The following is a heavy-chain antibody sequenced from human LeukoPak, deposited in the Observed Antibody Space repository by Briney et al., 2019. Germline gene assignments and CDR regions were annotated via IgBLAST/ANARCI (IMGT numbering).Heavy chain of an antibody. CDR3: ARDNSAPPHYDSSGCDY. Sequence: PGRSLRLSCAASGFTFSSYGMHWVRQAPGKGLEWVAVIWYDGSSKYYADSVKGRFTISRDNSKNTLYLQMNSLRAEDTAVYYCARDNSAPPHYDSSGCDYWGQGTLVTVSS. CDR2: IWYDGSSK. V-gene: IGHV3-33*01. J-gene: IGHJ4*02. CDR1: GFTFSSYG. D-gene: IGHD3-22*01.